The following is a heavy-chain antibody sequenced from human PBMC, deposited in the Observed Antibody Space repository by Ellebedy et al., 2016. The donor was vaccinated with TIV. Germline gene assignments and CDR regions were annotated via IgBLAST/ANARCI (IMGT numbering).Heavy chain of an antibody. Sequence: AASVKVSCKASGYTFTGYFMHWVRQAPGQGLEYMGWINPSTGGTNYAQKFQDWVTMTRDTSISTAYMELSRLTSDDTAVYYCARQLYGHYDFDYWGQGTLVTVSS. V-gene: IGHV1-2*04. J-gene: IGHJ4*02. D-gene: IGHD4-17*01. CDR3: ARQLYGHYDFDY. CDR2: INPSTGGT. CDR1: GYTFTGYF.